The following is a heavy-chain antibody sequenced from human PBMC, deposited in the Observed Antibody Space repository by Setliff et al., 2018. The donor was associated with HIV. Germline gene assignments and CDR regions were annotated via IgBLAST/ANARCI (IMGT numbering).Heavy chain of an antibody. D-gene: IGHD5-18*01. V-gene: IGHV3-23*01. CDR2: ISGSGGTT. J-gene: IGHJ5*02. CDR1: GFTFSSYG. Sequence: PGGSLRLSCAASGFTFSSYGMHWVRQAPGKGLEWVSVISGSGGTTYYADSVKGRFTISRDNSKNTVFLQMNSLRGEDTAVYYCAALKGYSYGRGCFDPWGQGTLVTVSS. CDR3: AALKGYSYGRGCFDP.